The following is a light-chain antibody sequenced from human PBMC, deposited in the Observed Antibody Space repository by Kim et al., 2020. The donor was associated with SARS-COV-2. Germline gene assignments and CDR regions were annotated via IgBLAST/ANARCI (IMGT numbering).Light chain of an antibody. CDR2: DAS. J-gene: IGKJ2*02. Sequence: SASVGYRVTITCRASQDINNYLAWYQQRPGKVPELLIYDASTLQLGVPSRFSGSGSGTDFTLTISSLQPEDVATYYCQKYNRAPRTFGQGTKLEI. CDR1: QDINNY. CDR3: QKYNRAPRT. V-gene: IGKV1-27*01.